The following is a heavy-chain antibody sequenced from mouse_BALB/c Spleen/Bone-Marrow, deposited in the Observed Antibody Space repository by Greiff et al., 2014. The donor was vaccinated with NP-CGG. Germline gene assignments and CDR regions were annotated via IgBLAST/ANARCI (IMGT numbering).Heavy chain of an antibody. J-gene: IGHJ2*01. CDR1: GFTFSSFG. CDR2: ISSGSSTI. V-gene: IGHV5-17*02. Sequence: EVQLVESGGGLVQPGGSRKLSCAASGFTFSSFGMHWVRQAPEKGLEWVAYISSGSSTIYYADTVKGRFTISRDNPKNTLFLQMTSLRSEDTAMYYCARLRRYYGYFDYWGQGTILTVSS. CDR3: ARLRRYYGYFDY. D-gene: IGHD1-1*01.